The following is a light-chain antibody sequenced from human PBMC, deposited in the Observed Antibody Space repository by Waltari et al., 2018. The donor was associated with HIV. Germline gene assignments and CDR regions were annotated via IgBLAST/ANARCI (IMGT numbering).Light chain of an antibody. V-gene: IGKV1-39*01. CDR3: QQSYHTPT. CDR2: AAS. J-gene: IGKJ4*01. Sequence: IQMTQSPSSLSASVGDRVTITCRASQSISNYLNWYQQKPGKVPKVLIYAASSLQSGVPSRFSGSGSGTDFTLTISSLQPEDFATYYCQQSYHTPTFGGGTKVDIK. CDR1: QSISNY.